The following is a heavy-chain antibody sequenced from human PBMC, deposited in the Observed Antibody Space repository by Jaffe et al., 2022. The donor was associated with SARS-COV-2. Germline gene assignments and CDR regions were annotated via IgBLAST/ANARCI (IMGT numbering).Heavy chain of an antibody. CDR3: AKDWWGVGATTPDY. CDR2: ISYDGSNK. J-gene: IGHJ4*02. V-gene: IGHV3-30*18. Sequence: QVQLVESGGGVVQPGRSLRLSCAASGFTFSSYGMHWVRQAPGKGLEWVAVISYDGSNKYYADSVKGRFTISRDNSKNTLYLQMNSLRAEDTAVYYCAKDWWGVGATTPDYWGQGTLVTVSS. CDR1: GFTFSSYG. D-gene: IGHD1-26*01.